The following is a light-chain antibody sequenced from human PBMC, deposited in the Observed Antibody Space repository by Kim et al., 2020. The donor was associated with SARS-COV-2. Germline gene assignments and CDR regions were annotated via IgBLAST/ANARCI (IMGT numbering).Light chain of an antibody. CDR2: GAS. V-gene: IGKV3-20*01. Sequence: SAGCRATLSCRPRQSVSTNYLAWDQQKPGQAPRLLFYGASSSATGIPDRFSGSGSGTDFTLTITRLEPEDFAGYYCQQYSSSPATFGQGTKVDIK. CDR1: QSVSTNY. J-gene: IGKJ1*01. CDR3: QQYSSSPAT.